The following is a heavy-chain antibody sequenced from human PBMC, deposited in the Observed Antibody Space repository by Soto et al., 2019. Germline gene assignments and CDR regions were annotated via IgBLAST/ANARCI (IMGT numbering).Heavy chain of an antibody. Sequence: SVKVSCKASGGTFSSYAISWVRQAPGQGLEWMGGITPIFGTTNYAQRFQGRVTITADKSTSTAYMELSSLRSEDTAVYYCARGYYDILTAYPYWGQGTLVTVSS. CDR3: ARGYYDILTAYPY. CDR2: ITPIFGTT. CDR1: GGTFSSYA. D-gene: IGHD3-9*01. V-gene: IGHV1-69*06. J-gene: IGHJ4*02.